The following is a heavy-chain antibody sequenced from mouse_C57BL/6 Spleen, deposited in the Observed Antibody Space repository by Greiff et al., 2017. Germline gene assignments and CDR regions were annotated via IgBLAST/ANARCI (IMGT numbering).Heavy chain of an antibody. Sequence: VQLQQSGAELVKPGASVKISCKASGYAFSSYWMNWVKQRPGKGLEWIGQIYPGDGDTNYNGKFKGKATLTADKSSSTAYMQLSSLTSEVSAVYICARGGSNWYYFDYWGQGTTLTVSS. V-gene: IGHV1-80*01. J-gene: IGHJ2*01. CDR3: ARGGSNWYYFDY. D-gene: IGHD2-5*01. CDR2: IYPGDGDT. CDR1: GYAFSSYW.